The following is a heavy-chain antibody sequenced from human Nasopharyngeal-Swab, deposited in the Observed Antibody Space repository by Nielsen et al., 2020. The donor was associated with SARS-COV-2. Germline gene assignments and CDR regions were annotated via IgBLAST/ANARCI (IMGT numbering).Heavy chain of an antibody. CDR3: ARSYWGAEDV. Sequence: GESLKISCTAYGFTFNNYWMDWVRQVPGKGLVWVSHITSDGTTTSYSDSVKGRFTTSRDNLKDTPYLQMNSLRAEDTAVYYCARSYWGAEDVWGKGTTVTVSS. D-gene: IGHD7-27*01. CDR1: GFTFNNYW. CDR2: ITSDGTTT. J-gene: IGHJ6*04. V-gene: IGHV3-74*01.